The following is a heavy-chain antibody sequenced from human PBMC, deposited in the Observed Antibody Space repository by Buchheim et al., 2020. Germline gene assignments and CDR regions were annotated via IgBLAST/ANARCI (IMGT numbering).Heavy chain of an antibody. J-gene: IGHJ4*02. Sequence: QVQLVQSGAEVKKPGASVKVSCKASGYTLTGYYMYWVRQAPGQGLELMGWINPNSGGTNYAQKFQGRVTMTRDTSISTGYMELSRLRSDDTAVYYCAREGNYYDGSGYWYYFDYWGQGTL. D-gene: IGHD3-22*01. CDR3: AREGNYYDGSGYWYYFDY. CDR2: INPNSGGT. V-gene: IGHV1-2*02. CDR1: GYTLTGYY.